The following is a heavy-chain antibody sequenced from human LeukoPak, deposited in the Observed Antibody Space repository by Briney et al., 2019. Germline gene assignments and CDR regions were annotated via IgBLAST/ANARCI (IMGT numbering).Heavy chain of an antibody. CDR1: GFIFSDYA. CDR2: IRYDGNNK. V-gene: IGHV3-30*02. J-gene: IGHJ4*02. D-gene: IGHD6-19*01. Sequence: GGSLRLSCAASGFIFSDYAMHWVRQAPGKGLEWVAVIRYDGNNKYYADSVKGRFTISRDNSKNMLYLQMNSLGTEDTAVYYCAKDRWGAVASFDYWGQGTLVTVSS. CDR3: AKDRWGAVASFDY.